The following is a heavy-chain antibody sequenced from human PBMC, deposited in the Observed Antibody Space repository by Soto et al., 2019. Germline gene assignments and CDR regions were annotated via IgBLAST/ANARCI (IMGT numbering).Heavy chain of an antibody. Sequence: ASVTVSCKASVYTFTSYGSSWVRPATGQGLEWMGWISAYNGNTNYAQKLQGRVTMTTDTSTSTAYMELRSLRSDDTAVYYCARATLRFLEWSLLSGMDVWGQGTTVTVSS. CDR1: VYTFTSYG. D-gene: IGHD3-3*01. CDR2: ISAYNGNT. V-gene: IGHV1-18*04. CDR3: ARATLRFLEWSLLSGMDV. J-gene: IGHJ6*02.